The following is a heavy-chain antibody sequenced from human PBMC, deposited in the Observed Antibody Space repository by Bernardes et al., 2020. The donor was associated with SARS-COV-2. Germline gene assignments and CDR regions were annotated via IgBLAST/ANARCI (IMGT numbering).Heavy chain of an antibody. CDR1: GFTFSSFG. Sequence: GGSLRLSCSASGFTFSSFGMRWVRQAPGKGLEYVSAISADGNSPYYADSVKDRFTISRDNSKNTLYLQMSSLRPDDTAVYYCVKVLLWFGESWGQGTLVTVSS. D-gene: IGHD3-10*01. CDR2: ISADGNSP. CDR3: VKVLLWFGES. V-gene: IGHV3-64D*06. J-gene: IGHJ1*01.